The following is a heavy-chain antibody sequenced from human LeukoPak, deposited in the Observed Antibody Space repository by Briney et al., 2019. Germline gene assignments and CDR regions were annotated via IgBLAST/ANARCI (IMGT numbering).Heavy chain of an antibody. Sequence: GGSLRLSCAASGFTFSGHDMTWVRQAPGKGLEWVSTISADGYNTFYAGSVKGRFTISRDNFKNTLYLQMNTLRADDTAIYYCAKSITTIGPGDYWGQGTLVTVSS. V-gene: IGHV3-23*01. CDR3: AKSITTIGPGDY. CDR1: GFTFSGHD. D-gene: IGHD1/OR15-1a*01. CDR2: ISADGYNT. J-gene: IGHJ4*02.